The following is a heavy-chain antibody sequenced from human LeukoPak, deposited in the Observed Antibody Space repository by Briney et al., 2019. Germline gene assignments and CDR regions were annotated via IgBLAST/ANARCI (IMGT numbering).Heavy chain of an antibody. CDR2: IKQDGRET. Sequence: GGSLRLSCAASGFTFSTYWMIRVRQAPEKGLEWVANIKQDGRETYYVQSVRGRFSISRDNAKNSVYLQMNSLRDEDTAVYYCGRAATYGGDTFLDYWGQGILVTVSS. J-gene: IGHJ4*02. CDR3: GRAATYGGDTFLDY. D-gene: IGHD4-17*01. CDR1: GFTFSTYW. V-gene: IGHV3-7*01.